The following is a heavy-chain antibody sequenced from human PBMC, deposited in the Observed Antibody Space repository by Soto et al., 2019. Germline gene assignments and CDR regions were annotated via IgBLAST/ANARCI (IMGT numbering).Heavy chain of an antibody. Sequence: QLQLQESGPGLVAPSDTLSLTCTVSGASISSSNYYRAWIRQPPGKGLEWIGSIHYTGSTYYNPSLKSRVTISEDTSKNQFSLKLTSVTAADTAMYYCARRECSGGTCHFDPWGQGTLVTVSS. D-gene: IGHD2-15*01. J-gene: IGHJ5*02. V-gene: IGHV4-39*01. CDR1: GASISSSNYY. CDR2: IHYTGST. CDR3: ARRECSGGTCHFDP.